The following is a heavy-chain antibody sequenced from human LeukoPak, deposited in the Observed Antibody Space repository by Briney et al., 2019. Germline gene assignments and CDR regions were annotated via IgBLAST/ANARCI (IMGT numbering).Heavy chain of an antibody. CDR2: IYYTGST. V-gene: IGHV4-59*01. Sequence: SETLSLTCIGSGGSISSFYWSWIRQPPGKGLDWIGYIYYTGSTNYNPSLKSRLTISVDTSKNQFSLKLSSVTAADTAVYYCARASETLRRFDPWGQGTLVTVSS. J-gene: IGHJ5*02. CDR1: GGSISSFY. CDR3: ARASETLRRFDP.